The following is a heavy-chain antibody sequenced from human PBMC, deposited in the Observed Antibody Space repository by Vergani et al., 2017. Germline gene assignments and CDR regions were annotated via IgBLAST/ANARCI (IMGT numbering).Heavy chain of an antibody. CDR3: ARDRYDLGSGSYPYFYYYGLDV. CDR2: ISSSSSYI. D-gene: IGHD3-10*01. CDR1: GFTFSSYS. Sequence: EVQLVESGGGLVKRGGSLRLSCAASGFTFSSYSMNWVRQAPGKGLEWVSSISSSSSYIHYSDSLKGRFTNSRDNAKSSLYLQMNSLRAEDTGVYYCARDRYDLGSGSYPYFYYYGLDVWGQGTAVTVSS. J-gene: IGHJ6*02. V-gene: IGHV3-21*01.